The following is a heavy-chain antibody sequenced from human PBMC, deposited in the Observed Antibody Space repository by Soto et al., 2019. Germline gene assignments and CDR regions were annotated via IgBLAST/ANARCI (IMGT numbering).Heavy chain of an antibody. V-gene: IGHV3-7*01. Sequence: WLSLRLSCASSVFTFISYWMSWVRHAPGKGLEWGANIKQDGSEKYYVASVKGRFTISRDNAKNSLYLQMNSLRAEATAVYYCVTSSSSRYYYGMDVCRKGTTVTVSS. D-gene: IGHD6-6*01. CDR3: VTSSSSRYYYGMDV. CDR2: IKQDGSEK. J-gene: IGHJ6*04. CDR1: VFTFISYW.